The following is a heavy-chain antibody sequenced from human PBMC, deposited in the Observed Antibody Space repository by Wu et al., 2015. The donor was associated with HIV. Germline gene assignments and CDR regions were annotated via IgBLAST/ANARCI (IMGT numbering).Heavy chain of an antibody. J-gene: IGHJ6*03. D-gene: IGHD5-18*01. CDR1: GGIFNYYA. CDR3: ARGGSLVDTSMVRRHYYYRDV. V-gene: IGHV1-69*12. CDR2: IIPFLGPA. Sequence: QGQLVQSGAEVKKPGSSVKVSCKASGGIFNYYAFSWVRQAPGQGLEWMGGIIPFLGPADYAQKFQGRVTISADESTTTVQMEFNSLTSEDTAVYYCARGGSLVDTSMVRRHYYYRDVWGRGTTVIVSS.